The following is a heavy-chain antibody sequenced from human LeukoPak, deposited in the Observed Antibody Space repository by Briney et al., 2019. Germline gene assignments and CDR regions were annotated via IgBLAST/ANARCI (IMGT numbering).Heavy chain of an antibody. CDR2: IGTDEHRT. D-gene: IGHD2/OR15-2a*01. Sequence: PGGSLRLSCVASGFRFSRYAMNWVRQIPGKGLEWVSLIGTDEHRTHYADSVRGRFIISRDNSKDTLFLQMHSLRAEDTALYYCAKDLDSTDLYDHADWGHGTLVTVSS. CDR3: AKDLDSTDLYDHAD. V-gene: IGHV3-23*01. CDR1: GFRFSRYA. J-gene: IGHJ4*03.